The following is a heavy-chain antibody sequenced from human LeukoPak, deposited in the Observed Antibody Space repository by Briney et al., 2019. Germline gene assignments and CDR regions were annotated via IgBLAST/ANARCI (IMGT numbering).Heavy chain of an antibody. J-gene: IGHJ3*02. D-gene: IGHD2-15*01. V-gene: IGHV1-8*02. CDR2: MNPKSGNT. Sequence: ASVKVSCKGSEYTFSDFDINWVRQATGQGLEWMGWMNPKSGNTGYAQKFKGRVTLTRDTSTNTAYMDLSSLTSEDTAIYCCARVPEIGYCSGGSCYRFDIWGQGTLVTVSS. CDR3: ARVPEIGYCSGGSCYRFDI. CDR1: EYTFSDFD.